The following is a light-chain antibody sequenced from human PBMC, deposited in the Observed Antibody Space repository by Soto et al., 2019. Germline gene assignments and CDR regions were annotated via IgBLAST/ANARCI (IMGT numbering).Light chain of an antibody. CDR1: QSVISTY. Sequence: EIVLTQSPGTLSLSPGERATLSCRASQSVISTYLAWFQQKPGQAPSLLIYGAFTRATGIPARFSGTGSGTEFTLTISSLKSEDFALYYCQQYNDWPPWTFGQGTKVDIK. CDR3: QQYNDWPPWT. J-gene: IGKJ1*01. V-gene: IGKV3-15*01. CDR2: GAF.